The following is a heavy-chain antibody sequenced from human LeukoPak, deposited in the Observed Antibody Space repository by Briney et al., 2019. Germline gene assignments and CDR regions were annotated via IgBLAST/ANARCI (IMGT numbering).Heavy chain of an antibody. J-gene: IGHJ5*02. Sequence: SETLSLTCTVSGGSISSYYWSWIRQPAGKGLEWIGRIYTSGSTNYNPSLKSRVTMSVDTSKSQFSLKLSSVTAADTAVYYCAREVGYCSSTSCPDWFDPWGQGTLVTVSS. CDR2: IYTSGST. D-gene: IGHD2-2*01. V-gene: IGHV4-4*07. CDR1: GGSISSYY. CDR3: AREVGYCSSTSCPDWFDP.